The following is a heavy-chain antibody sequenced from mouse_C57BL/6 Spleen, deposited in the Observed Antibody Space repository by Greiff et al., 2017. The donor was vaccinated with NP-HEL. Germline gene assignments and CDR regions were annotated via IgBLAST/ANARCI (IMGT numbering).Heavy chain of an antibody. D-gene: IGHD2-1*01. V-gene: IGHV1-76*01. CDR3: ARDYGNLFAY. CDR1: GYTFTDYY. J-gene: IGHJ3*01. Sequence: VKLMESGAELVRPGASVKLSCKASGYTFTDYYINWVKQRPGQGLEWIARIYPGSGNTYYNEKFKGKATLTAEKSSSTTYMQLSSLTSEDSAVYFCARDYGNLFAYWGQGTLVTVSA. CDR2: IYPGSGNT.